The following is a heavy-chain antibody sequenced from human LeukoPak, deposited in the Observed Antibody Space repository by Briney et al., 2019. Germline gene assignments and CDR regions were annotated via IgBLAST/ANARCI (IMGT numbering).Heavy chain of an antibody. J-gene: IGHJ4*02. V-gene: IGHV1-69*06. CDR3: ASGRTDIVVVPATRRNYFFDY. CDR1: GGTFSSYD. D-gene: IGHD2-2*01. CDR2: IIPMFGTA. Sequence: SVKVSYTASGGTFSSYDISWVRQAPGQGLEWMGGIIPMFGTANYAQKFQGRVTISADKSTSTAYMELSSLRSEDTAVYYCASGRTDIVVVPATRRNYFFDYWGQGTLVTVSS.